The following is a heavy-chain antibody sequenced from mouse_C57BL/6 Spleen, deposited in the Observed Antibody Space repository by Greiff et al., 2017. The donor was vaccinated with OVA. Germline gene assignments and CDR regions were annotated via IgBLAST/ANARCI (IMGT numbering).Heavy chain of an antibody. J-gene: IGHJ1*03. CDR2: IDPSDSET. D-gene: IGHD1-1*01. CDR1: GYTFTSYW. CDR3: ARSDYYGSSYWYFDV. V-gene: IGHV1-52*01. Sequence: QVQLQQPGAELVRPGSSVKLSCKASGYTFTSYWMPWVKQRPIQGLEWIGNIDPSDSETHYNQKFKDKATLTVAKSSSTAYMQLSSLTSEDSAVYYCARSDYYGSSYWYFDVWGTGTTVTVSS.